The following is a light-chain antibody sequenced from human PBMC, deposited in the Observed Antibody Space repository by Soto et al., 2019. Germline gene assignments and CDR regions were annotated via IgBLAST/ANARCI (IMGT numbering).Light chain of an antibody. J-gene: IGKJ1*01. V-gene: IGKV3-20*01. Sequence: EIVLTQSPGTLSLSPGERATLSCRASQSVSSNFLAWYQQKPGRAPGLLIYGASNRATGIPDRFSGSGSGTDFTLTISRLEPEDFAVYYCQQYGSSPRTFGQGTKVDIK. CDR2: GAS. CDR3: QQYGSSPRT. CDR1: QSVSSNF.